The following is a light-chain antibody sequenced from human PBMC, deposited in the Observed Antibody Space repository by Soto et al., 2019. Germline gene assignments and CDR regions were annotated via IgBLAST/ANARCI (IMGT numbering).Light chain of an antibody. CDR1: SSNVGGNY. V-gene: IGLV1-51*01. CDR3: GTWDISLDTVV. CDR2: DNH. Sequence: QSVLTQPPSVSAAPGQKVTISCSGSSSNVGGNYVSWYQVLPQTAPKLLIYDNHKRHSGIPFRFSGSKSGTSATLGITDLQTGDEAEYYCGTWDISLDTVVFGGGTKVTVL. J-gene: IGLJ2*01.